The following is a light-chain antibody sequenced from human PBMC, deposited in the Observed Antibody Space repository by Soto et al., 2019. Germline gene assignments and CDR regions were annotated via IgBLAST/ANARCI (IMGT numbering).Light chain of an antibody. Sequence: QAVVTQEPSFSVSPGGTVTLTCALSSGSVSSSNSPSWYQQTPGQAPRTLIYSTNTRSSGVPDRFSGSILGNKAALTITGTQADDESDYYCGLYTGSGTWLFGGGTKVTVL. J-gene: IGLJ3*02. CDR2: STN. CDR1: SGSVSSSNS. V-gene: IGLV8-61*01. CDR3: GLYTGSGTWL.